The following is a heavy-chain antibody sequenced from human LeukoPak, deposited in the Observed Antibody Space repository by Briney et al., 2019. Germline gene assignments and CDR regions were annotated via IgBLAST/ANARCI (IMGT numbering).Heavy chain of an antibody. CDR1: GFTFSSYG. V-gene: IGHV3-33*06. CDR2: IWYDGSNK. D-gene: IGHD3-10*01. CDR3: AKDGPYDNYYYGSGSWVDY. J-gene: IGHJ4*02. Sequence: QPGRSLRLSCAASGFTFSSYGMHWVRQAPGKGLEWVAVIWYDGSNKYYADSVKGRFTISRDNSKNTLYLQMNSLRAEDTAVYYCAKDGPYDNYYYGSGSWVDYWGQGTLVTVSS.